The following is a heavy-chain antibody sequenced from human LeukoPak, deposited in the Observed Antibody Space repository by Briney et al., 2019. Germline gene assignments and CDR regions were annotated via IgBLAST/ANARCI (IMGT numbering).Heavy chain of an antibody. J-gene: IGHJ2*01. CDR3: ARLGYDILTGYSLGYFDL. Sequence: SETLSLTCSVSGGSISTYSWNWIRQPAGKGLEWIGRVYISGSTNYNPSLKSRLTMSVDTSKNQFSLKLSSVTAADTTVYYCARLGYDILTGYSLGYFDLWGRGTLVTVSS. D-gene: IGHD3-9*01. CDR2: VYISGST. V-gene: IGHV4-4*07. CDR1: GGSISTYS.